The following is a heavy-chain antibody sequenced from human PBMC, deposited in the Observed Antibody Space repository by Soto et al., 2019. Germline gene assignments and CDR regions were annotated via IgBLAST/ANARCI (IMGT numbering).Heavy chain of an antibody. CDR3: ARVIRGSYYNSPLDT. J-gene: IGHJ5*02. V-gene: IGHV1-2*02. CDR2: INPYSGGA. D-gene: IGHD3-10*01. CDR1: GYTFTGYF. Sequence: GASVKVSCKASGYTFTGYFMHWVRQAPGQGLEWMGWINPYSGGADYAQRFQGRVTMTRDTSISTVYMELSRLRFDDTAVYYCARVIRGSYYNSPLDTWGQGTVATVSS.